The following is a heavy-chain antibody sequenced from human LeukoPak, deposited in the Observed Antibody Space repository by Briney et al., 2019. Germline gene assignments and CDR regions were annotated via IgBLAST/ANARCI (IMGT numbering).Heavy chain of an antibody. J-gene: IGHJ2*01. CDR3: ARDRGKPSSSRYWYFDL. CDR1: GGSISNGDYY. CDR2: IYYSGST. V-gene: IGHV4-30-4*01. D-gene: IGHD6-13*01. Sequence: SETLSLTCTVSGGSISNGDYYWSWIRQPPGKGLEWIGYIYYSGSTYYNPSLKSRVTISVDTSENQFSLKLSSVTAADTAVYYCARDRGKPSSSRYWYFDLWGRGTLVTVSS.